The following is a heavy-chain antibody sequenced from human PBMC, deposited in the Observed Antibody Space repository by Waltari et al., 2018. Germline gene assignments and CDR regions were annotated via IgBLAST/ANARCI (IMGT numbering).Heavy chain of an antibody. CDR2: ISNSGRDT. J-gene: IGHJ4*02. D-gene: IGHD2-21*01. CDR1: GPTFSTFA. V-gene: IGHV3-23*01. CDR3: AKDHGIAY. Sequence: QLFESGGDLVQPGGSLSLPCSDSGPTFSTFAMSWVRQAPGKGLEWVSGISNSGRDTYYADSVKGRFTISRDNSKKTLYLQMKSLRVEDTAVYYCAKDHGIAYWGRGTLVSVSA.